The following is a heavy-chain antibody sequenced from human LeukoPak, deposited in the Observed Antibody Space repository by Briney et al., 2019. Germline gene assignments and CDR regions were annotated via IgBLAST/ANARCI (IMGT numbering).Heavy chain of an antibody. CDR2: IKTKTDGETR. CDR3: TTNDAFDI. Sequence: GGSLRLSCAASGFTFSSSWMSWVRQAPGTGLEWVGRIKTKTDGETRDYAAPVKGRFTISRDDSKNTLYLQMNSLKTEDTAVYYCTTNDAFDIWGQGTMVTVSS. J-gene: IGHJ3*02. V-gene: IGHV3-15*01. CDR1: GFTFSSSW.